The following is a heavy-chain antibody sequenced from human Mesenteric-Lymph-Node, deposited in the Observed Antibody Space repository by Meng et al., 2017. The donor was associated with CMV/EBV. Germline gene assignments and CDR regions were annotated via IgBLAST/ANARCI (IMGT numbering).Heavy chain of an antibody. D-gene: IGHD2-2*01. J-gene: IGHJ5*02. CDR2: ISGSGSTT. CDR3: AKDMWEYQLPDGS. V-gene: IGHV3-23*01. CDR1: GFTLRSYA. Sequence: GESLKISRAASGFTLRSYAMSWVRQAPGKGLDWVAGISGSGSTTKYAASVEGRFTISRDNSKDTLFLQMNSLRVEDTAVYYCAKDMWEYQLPDGSWGQGTLVTVSS.